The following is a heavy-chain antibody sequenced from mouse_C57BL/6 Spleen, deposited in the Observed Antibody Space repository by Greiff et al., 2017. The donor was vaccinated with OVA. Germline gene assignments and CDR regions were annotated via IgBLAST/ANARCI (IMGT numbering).Heavy chain of an antibody. D-gene: IGHD2-4*01. CDR3: ARHVPYDYDEGSWFAY. V-gene: IGHV5-9*01. CDR2: ISGGGGNT. J-gene: IGHJ3*01. Sequence: EVKLMESGGGLVKPGGSLKLSCAASGFTFSSYTMSWVRQTPEKRLEWVATISGGGGNTYYPDSVKGRFTISRDNAKNTLYLQMSSLRSEDTSLYYCARHVPYDYDEGSWFAYWGQGTLVTVSA. CDR1: GFTFSSYT.